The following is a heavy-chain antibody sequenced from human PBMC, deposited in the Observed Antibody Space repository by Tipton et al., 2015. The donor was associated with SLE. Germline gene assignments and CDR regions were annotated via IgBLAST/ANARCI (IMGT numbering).Heavy chain of an antibody. D-gene: IGHD3/OR15-3a*01. Sequence: QSGAEVKKPGASVKVSCKASGYTFTSYGISWVRQAPGQGLEWMGWINPNSGATNYAPQFQGRVTMTRDTSISTAYLEVSRLRSDDTAVYYCARDWTGNDAFDIWGQGTMVTVSS. CDR3: ARDWTGNDAFDI. V-gene: IGHV1-2*02. J-gene: IGHJ3*02. CDR2: INPNSGAT. CDR1: GYTFTSYG.